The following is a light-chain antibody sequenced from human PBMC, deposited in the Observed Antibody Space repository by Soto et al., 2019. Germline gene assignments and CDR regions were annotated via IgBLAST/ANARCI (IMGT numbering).Light chain of an antibody. Sequence: QSALTQPASVSGSPGQSITISCTGTSSDVGGYNFVSWSQQHPGKAPKLRIYDVSNRPSGVSNRFSGATSGNTASLTISGLQAEDEADYYCSSYTSSSAWVLGEGTKLTVL. V-gene: IGLV2-14*01. CDR2: DVS. CDR3: SSYTSSSAWV. CDR1: SSDVGGYNF. J-gene: IGLJ3*02.